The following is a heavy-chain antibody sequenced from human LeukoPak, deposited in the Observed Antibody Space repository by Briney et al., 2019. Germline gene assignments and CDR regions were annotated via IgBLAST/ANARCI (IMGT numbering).Heavy chain of an antibody. CDR3: ARERGDEIVATVNWFDP. V-gene: IGHV3-7*01. Sequence: GGSLRLSCTASGFTFSSYWMSWVRQAPGKGLEWVANIKQDGSEKYYVDSVKGRFTISRDNAKNSLYLQMNSLRAEDTAVYYCARERGDEIVATVNWFDPWGQGTLVTVSS. CDR1: GFTFSSYW. CDR2: IKQDGSEK. J-gene: IGHJ5*02. D-gene: IGHD2-15*01.